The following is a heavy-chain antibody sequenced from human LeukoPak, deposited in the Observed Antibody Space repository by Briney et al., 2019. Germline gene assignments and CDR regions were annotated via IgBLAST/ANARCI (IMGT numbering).Heavy chain of an antibody. CDR3: ARGGIYSQGFDY. D-gene: IGHD6-13*01. J-gene: IGHJ4*02. Sequence: GGSLRLSCAASGFTFSSYSMNWVRQAPGKGLEWVSSISTTSDYIYYADSLKGRLTISRDNAKNSLYLQMNSLRAEDTAVCYCARGGIYSQGFDYWGQGTLVTVSS. V-gene: IGHV3-21*01. CDR2: ISTTSDYI. CDR1: GFTFSSYS.